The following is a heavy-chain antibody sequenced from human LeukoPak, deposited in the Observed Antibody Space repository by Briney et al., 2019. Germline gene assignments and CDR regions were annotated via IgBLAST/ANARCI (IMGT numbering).Heavy chain of an antibody. Sequence: GGSLRLSCAASGLTFSSYEMNWVRQAPGKGLEWVSYISSSGSTIYYADSVKGRFTISRDNAKNSLYLQMNSLRAEDTAVYYCARTKSKVLIVDYWGQGTLVTVSS. V-gene: IGHV3-48*03. J-gene: IGHJ4*02. CDR3: ARTKSKVLIVDY. D-gene: IGHD2-8*01. CDR1: GLTFSSYE. CDR2: ISSSGSTI.